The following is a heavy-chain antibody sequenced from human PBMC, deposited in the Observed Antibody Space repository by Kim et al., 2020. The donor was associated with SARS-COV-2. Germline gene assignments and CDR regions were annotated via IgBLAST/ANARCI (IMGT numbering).Heavy chain of an antibody. CDR1: GFTFSSYA. Sequence: GGSLRLSCAASGFTFSSYAMHWVRQAPGKGLEYVSAISSNGGSTYYANSVKGRFTISRDNSKNTLYLQMGSLRAEDMAVYYCASGAMVRGPFDYWGQGTLVTVSS. CDR3: ASGAMVRGPFDY. D-gene: IGHD3-10*01. V-gene: IGHV3-64*01. J-gene: IGHJ4*02. CDR2: ISSNGGST.